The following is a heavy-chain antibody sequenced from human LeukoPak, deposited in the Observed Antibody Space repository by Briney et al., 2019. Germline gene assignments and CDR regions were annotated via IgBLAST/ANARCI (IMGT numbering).Heavy chain of an antibody. D-gene: IGHD5-18*01. CDR2: ISGSGGST. V-gene: IGHV3-23*01. J-gene: IGHJ4*02. Sequence: GGSLRLSCVVSGITLSNYGMSWVRQAPGKGLEWVSAISGSGGSTYYADSVKGRFTISRDNSKNTLYLQMNSLRAEDTAVYYCANMLDTAMVDYWGQGTLVTVSS. CDR3: ANMLDTAMVDY. CDR1: GITLSNYG.